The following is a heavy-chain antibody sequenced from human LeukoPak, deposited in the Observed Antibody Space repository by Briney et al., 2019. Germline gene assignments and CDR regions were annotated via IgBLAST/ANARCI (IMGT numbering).Heavy chain of an antibody. V-gene: IGHV3-23*01. D-gene: IGHD6-19*01. J-gene: IGHJ4*02. CDR3: AKDSYSSGFEGVDY. CDR2: ISGSGGST. Sequence: GGSLRLSCAASGFTFSSYGMSWVRQAPGKGLEWVSAISGSGGSTYYADSVKGRFTISRDNSKNTLYLQMNSLRAEDTAVYYCAKDSYSSGFEGVDYWGQGTLVTVSS. CDR1: GFTFSSYG.